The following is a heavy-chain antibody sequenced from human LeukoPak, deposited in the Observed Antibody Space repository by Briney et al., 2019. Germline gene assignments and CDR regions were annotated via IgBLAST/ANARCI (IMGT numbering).Heavy chain of an antibody. Sequence: ASVTVSCKASGYTFTDYYIHWVRQAPGQRPEWRGWINPNTGDTNHAQEFQGRVTMTTDTSITTAYIELSRLRSDGTALYHCARAYTSSHLFDYWGQGTLVTVSS. D-gene: IGHD2-2*02. J-gene: IGHJ4*02. CDR2: INPNTGDT. CDR1: GYTFTDYY. V-gene: IGHV1-2*02. CDR3: ARAYTSSHLFDY.